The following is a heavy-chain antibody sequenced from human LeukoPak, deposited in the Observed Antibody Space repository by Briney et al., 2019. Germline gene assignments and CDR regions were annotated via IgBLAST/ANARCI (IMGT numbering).Heavy chain of an antibody. CDR3: AREGDYGEFDY. CDR1: GFTFSSYS. Sequence: GGSLRLSCAASGFTFSSYSMNWVRQAPGKGLEWVSYFSTSSSHIYYADSVKGRFTISRDNAKNSLYLQMNSLRAGDTAVYYCAREGDYGEFDYWGQGTLVTVSS. CDR2: FSTSSSHI. D-gene: IGHD4-17*01. V-gene: IGHV3-21*01. J-gene: IGHJ4*02.